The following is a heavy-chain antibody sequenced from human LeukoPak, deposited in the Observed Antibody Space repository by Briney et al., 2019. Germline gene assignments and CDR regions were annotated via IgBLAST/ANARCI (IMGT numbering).Heavy chain of an antibody. J-gene: IGHJ6*03. V-gene: IGHV3-7*01. Sequence: GGSLRLSCAASGFTVSNYWMSWVRQAPGKGLEWVAMIKPDGSVTKYVESVKGRFIISIDNAKNSQSLQMNSLTADDTAVYYCARDSGWANMDVWGKGTTVTISS. CDR2: IKPDGSVT. CDR1: GFTVSNYW. D-gene: IGHD6-19*01. CDR3: ARDSGWANMDV.